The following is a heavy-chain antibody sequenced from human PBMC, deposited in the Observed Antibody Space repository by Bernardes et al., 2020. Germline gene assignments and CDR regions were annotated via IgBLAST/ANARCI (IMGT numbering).Heavy chain of an antibody. CDR3: AKGGGYNDLAFDY. D-gene: IGHD1-26*01. CDR1: GFTFRNFW. Sequence: GGSLRLSCTTSGFTFRNFWMYWVRQAPGKGLVWVSRINSDESVTNYADSVNGRFTVSRDNAKNTLYLQMNSLRAEDTAVYYCAKGGGYNDLAFDYWGQGTLVTVSS. J-gene: IGHJ4*02. CDR2: INSDESVT. V-gene: IGHV3-74*01.